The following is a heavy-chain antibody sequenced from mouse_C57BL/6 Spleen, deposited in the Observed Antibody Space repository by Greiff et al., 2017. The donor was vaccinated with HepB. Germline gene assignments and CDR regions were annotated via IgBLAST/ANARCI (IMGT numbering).Heavy chain of an antibody. D-gene: IGHD3-2*02. CDR3: ASDSSGYDAMDY. CDR1: GFTFSSYT. CDR2: ISGGGGNT. J-gene: IGHJ4*01. Sequence: EVMLVESGGGLVKPGGSLKLSCAASGFTFSSYTMSWVRQTPEKRLEWVATISGGGGNTYYPDSVKGRVTISRDNAKNTLYLQMSSLRSEDTALYYCASDSSGYDAMDYWGQGTSVTVSS. V-gene: IGHV5-9*01.